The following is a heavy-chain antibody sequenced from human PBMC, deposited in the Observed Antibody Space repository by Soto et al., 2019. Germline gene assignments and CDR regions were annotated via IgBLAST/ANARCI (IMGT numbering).Heavy chain of an antibody. CDR1: GYTFTGYY. CDR2: INPNSGGT. CDR3: ARGRSGYSFTTYYYYGMDV. V-gene: IGHV1-2*02. Sequence: ASVKVSCKASGYTFTGYYMHWVRQAPGQGLEWMGWINPNSGGTNYAQKFQGRVTMTRDTSISTAYMELSRLRSGDTAVYYCARGRSGYSFTTYYYYGMDVWGQGTTVTVSS. J-gene: IGHJ6*02. D-gene: IGHD3-3*01.